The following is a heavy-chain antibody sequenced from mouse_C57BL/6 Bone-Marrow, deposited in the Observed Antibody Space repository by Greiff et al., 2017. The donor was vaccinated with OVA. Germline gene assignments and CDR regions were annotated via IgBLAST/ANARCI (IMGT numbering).Heavy chain of an antibody. CDR3: ARDAEGSSYDWYFDV. J-gene: IGHJ1*03. Sequence: DVKLVESGGGLVQSGRSLRLSCATSGFTFSDFYMEWVRQAPGKGLEWIAASRNKANDYTTEYSASVKGRFIVSRDTSQSILYLQMNALRAEDTAIYYCARDAEGSSYDWYFDVWGTGTTVTVSS. V-gene: IGHV7-1*01. CDR2: SRNKANDYTT. D-gene: IGHD1-1*01. CDR1: GFTFSDFY.